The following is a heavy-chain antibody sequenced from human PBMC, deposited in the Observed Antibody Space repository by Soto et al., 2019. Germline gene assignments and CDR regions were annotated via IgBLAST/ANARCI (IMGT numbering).Heavy chain of an antibody. V-gene: IGHV4-39*02. CDR2: VYYSGTT. CDR1: GGSISSSSYY. Sequence: QLQLQESGPGLVKPSETLSLTCTVSGGSISSSSYYWAWVRQPPGKGLEWIGSVYYSGTTYYNPSHKSRFPISEDTSKNHFSLKLSSVTAADTAVFYCARLLHCKTTSCYFDYWGQGTLVTVSS. D-gene: IGHD2-2*01. CDR3: ARLLHCKTTSCYFDY. J-gene: IGHJ4*02.